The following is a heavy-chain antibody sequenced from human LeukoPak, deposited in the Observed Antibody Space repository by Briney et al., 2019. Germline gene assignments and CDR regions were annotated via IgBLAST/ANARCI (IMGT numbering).Heavy chain of an antibody. D-gene: IGHD3-9*01. J-gene: IGHJ5*02. CDR3: AGGSVDILTGYKEGWFDP. V-gene: IGHV4-59*01. CDR1: GGSISSYY. CDR2: IYYSGST. Sequence: SETLSLTCTVSGGSISSYYWSWIRQPPGKGLEWIGYIYYSGSTNYNPSLKSRVTISVDTSKNQFSLKLSSVTAADPAVYYCAGGSVDILTGYKEGWFDPWGQGTLVTVSS.